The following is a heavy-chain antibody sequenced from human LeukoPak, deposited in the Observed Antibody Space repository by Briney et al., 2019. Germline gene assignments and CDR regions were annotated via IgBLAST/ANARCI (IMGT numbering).Heavy chain of an antibody. CDR1: GSTFTDSY. V-gene: IGHV1-2*02. Sequence: ASVKVSCKPSGSTFTDSYIHWVRQAPGVGLQWMGWISPNNGDTKYAEDFQDRVTMTRHTSINTAYMELTGLTPDDTAVYYCVRSPIGASAYWGRGTLVTVSS. CDR2: ISPNNGDT. J-gene: IGHJ4*02. D-gene: IGHD3-10*01. CDR3: VRSPIGASAY.